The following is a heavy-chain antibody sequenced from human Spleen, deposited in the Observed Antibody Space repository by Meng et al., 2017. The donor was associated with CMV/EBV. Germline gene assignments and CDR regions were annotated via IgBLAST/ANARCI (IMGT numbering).Heavy chain of an antibody. CDR3: TRDWTGTGTRYYGMDV. Sequence: ASVKVSCKASGYTFIGYYVHWVRQAPGQGFEWMGWINPNSGGTNYAQKFQGRVTMTRDTSIGTASMELSRLTSDDTAVYYCTRDWTGTGTRYYGMDVWGQGTTVTVSS. CDR1: GYTFIGYY. D-gene: IGHD1-1*01. J-gene: IGHJ6*02. CDR2: INPNSGGT. V-gene: IGHV1-2*02.